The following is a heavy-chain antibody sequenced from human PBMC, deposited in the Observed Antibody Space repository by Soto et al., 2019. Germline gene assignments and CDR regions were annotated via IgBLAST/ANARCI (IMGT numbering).Heavy chain of an antibody. V-gene: IGHV3-64*01. CDR1: GFTFSSYA. D-gene: IGHD3-10*01. CDR3: ARGAMVRGALGVY. J-gene: IGHJ4*02. CDR2: ISSNGGST. Sequence: EVQLVESGGGLVQPGGSLRLSCAASGFTFSSYAMHWVRQAPGKGLEYVSAISSNGGSTYYANSVKGRFTISRDNSKNTLYLQMGSLRAEDMAVYYCARGAMVRGALGVYWGQGTLVTVSS.